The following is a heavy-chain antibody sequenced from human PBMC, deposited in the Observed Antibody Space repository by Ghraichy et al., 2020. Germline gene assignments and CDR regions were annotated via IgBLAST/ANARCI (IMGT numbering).Heavy chain of an antibody. Sequence: GGSLRLSCAASGFTFTDHYMDWVRQAPGKGLEWVGRIRNKANSYTTEYAASVQGRFTISRDDSKNSLYLQMNSLKTEDTAVYYCAREKAVVTKGLWVLAAPDGFNIWGQGTMVTVSS. V-gene: IGHV3-72*01. CDR1: GFTFTDHY. CDR2: IRNKANSYTT. D-gene: IGHD2-21*02. J-gene: IGHJ3*02. CDR3: AREKAVVTKGLWVLAAPDGFNI.